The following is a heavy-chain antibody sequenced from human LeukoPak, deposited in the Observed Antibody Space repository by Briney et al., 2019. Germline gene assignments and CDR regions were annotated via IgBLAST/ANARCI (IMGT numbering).Heavy chain of an antibody. CDR3: ARTKPPCTSCLLLDD. Sequence: GASVKVSCKASGYTFTGYYIHWLRQAPGQGLEWMGWINPNSGGTNYAPKFQGLVTMSSDTSITTAYMELNRLISDDTAVYYCARTKPPCTSCLLLDDWGQGTLVTVSS. CDR1: GYTFTGYY. V-gene: IGHV1-2*02. J-gene: IGHJ4*02. CDR2: INPNSGGT. D-gene: IGHD2-2*01.